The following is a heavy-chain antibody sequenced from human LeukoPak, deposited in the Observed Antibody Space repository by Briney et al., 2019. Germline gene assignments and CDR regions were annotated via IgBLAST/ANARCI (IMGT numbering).Heavy chain of an antibody. CDR3: ARVVSNGDRAAFDI. D-gene: IGHD2-8*01. CDR2: LYYSGST. Sequence: PSETLSLTCTVSGGSISSFYWTWIRHPPGKGLEWIGYLYYSGSTNYNPSLESRVTISLDTSKNQVSLKLSSVTAADTAVYYCARVVSNGDRAAFDIWGQGTMITVSS. CDR1: GGSISSFY. V-gene: IGHV4-59*01. J-gene: IGHJ3*02.